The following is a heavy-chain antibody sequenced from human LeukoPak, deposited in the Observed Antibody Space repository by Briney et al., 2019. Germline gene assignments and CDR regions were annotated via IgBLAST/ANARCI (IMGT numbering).Heavy chain of an antibody. CDR3: ARDYYDSSGYYFGAAFDY. CDR2: INPSGGST. V-gene: IGHV1-46*01. J-gene: IGHJ4*02. Sequence: ASVKVSCKXSGGTFSSYAISWVRQAPGQGLEWMGIINPSGGSTSYAQKFQGRVTMTRDTSTSTVYMELSSLRSEDTAVYYCARDYYDSSGYYFGAAFDYWGQGTLVTVSS. D-gene: IGHD3-22*01. CDR1: GGTFSSYA.